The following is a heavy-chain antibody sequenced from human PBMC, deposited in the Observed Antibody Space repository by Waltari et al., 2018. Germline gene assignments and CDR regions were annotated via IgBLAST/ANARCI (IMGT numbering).Heavy chain of an antibody. CDR1: GFTFSGNA. J-gene: IGHJ3*02. CDR2: ICSDLNT. CDR3: VKDIFRWAFDI. V-gene: IGHV3-23*01. D-gene: IGHD3-9*01. Sequence: EVELLESGGGLVQPGGSIRLSWTTSGFTFSGNAMGWVRQAPGKGLWCVSCICSDLNTHYADSLKCLFTISRDNSKNTLYLHMNSLRADDTALYYCVKDIFRWAFDIWGQGTMVTVSS.